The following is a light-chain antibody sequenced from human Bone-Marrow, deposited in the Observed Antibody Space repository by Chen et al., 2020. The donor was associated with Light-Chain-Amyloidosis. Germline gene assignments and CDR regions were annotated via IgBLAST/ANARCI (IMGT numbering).Light chain of an antibody. CDR1: NIGSTS. J-gene: IGLJ3*02. CDR3: QVWDRSSDRPV. V-gene: IGLV3-21*02. CDR2: DDS. Sequence: SYVLTQPSSVSVAPGQTATIACGGNNIGSTSVHWYQQTPGQAPLLVVYDDSDRPSGIPERLSGSNSEHTATLTIIRVEAGDEADYYRQVWDRSSDRPVFGGGTKLTVL.